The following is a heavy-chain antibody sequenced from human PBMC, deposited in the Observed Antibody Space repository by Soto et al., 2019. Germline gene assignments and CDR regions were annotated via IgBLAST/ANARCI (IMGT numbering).Heavy chain of an antibody. Sequence: ASVKVSCKASGYSFTNNDVSWVRQATGQGLEWMGWMNPGSGDTGYAQKFQGRVTMTRDTSTSTVYMELSSLRSEDTAVYYCAREYSSSPLDYWGQGTLVTVSS. V-gene: IGHV1-8*01. D-gene: IGHD6-6*01. J-gene: IGHJ4*02. CDR3: AREYSSSPLDY. CDR2: MNPGSGDT. CDR1: GYSFTNND.